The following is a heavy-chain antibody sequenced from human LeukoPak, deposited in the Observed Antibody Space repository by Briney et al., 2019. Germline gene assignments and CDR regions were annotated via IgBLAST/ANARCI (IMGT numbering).Heavy chain of an antibody. V-gene: IGHV4-31*03. J-gene: IGHJ4*02. D-gene: IGHD3-16*01. CDR2: IYYSGST. Sequence: SQTLSLTCTVSGGSISSGGYYWSWIRQHPGKGLEWIGYIYYSGSTYYNPSLKSRVTISVDTSKNQFSLKLSPVTAADTAVYYCARGGGGNFDYWGQGTLVTVSS. CDR1: GGSISSGGYY. CDR3: ARGGGGNFDY.